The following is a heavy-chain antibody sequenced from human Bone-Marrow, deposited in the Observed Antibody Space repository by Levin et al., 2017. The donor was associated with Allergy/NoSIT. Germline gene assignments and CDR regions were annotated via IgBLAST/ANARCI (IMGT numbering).Heavy chain of an antibody. V-gene: IGHV4-59*08. CDR3: ASGSLMGHCSPDGCYSTNGGWFDP. CDR1: GDSMNTSF. J-gene: IGHJ5*02. CDR2: IYYSGAT. Sequence: SETLSLTCTVSGDSMNTSFWTWIRQPPGKGLEYIGYIYYSGATNYDPSLETRATISVDTHRNRISLNLDSVTAADPAVYYCASGSLMGHCSPDGCYSTNGGWFDPWGPGILVTVSP. D-gene: IGHD2-21*02.